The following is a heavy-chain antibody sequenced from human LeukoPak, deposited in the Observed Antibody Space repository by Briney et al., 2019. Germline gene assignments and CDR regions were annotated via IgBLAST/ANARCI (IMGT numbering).Heavy chain of an antibody. V-gene: IGHV4-39*07. Sequence: SSETLSLTCTVSGGSISSSSYCWGWLRQPPGKGLEWIGSIDYSGSTYYHPSLNSRVTISVDTSKNQFSLKLSSVTAADTAVYYCASLYTNYYDSSGYYSSYYYYYGMDVWGQGTTVTVSS. CDR3: ASLYTNYYDSSGYYSSYYYYYGMDV. CDR1: GGSISSSSYC. D-gene: IGHD3-22*01. J-gene: IGHJ6*02. CDR2: IDYSGST.